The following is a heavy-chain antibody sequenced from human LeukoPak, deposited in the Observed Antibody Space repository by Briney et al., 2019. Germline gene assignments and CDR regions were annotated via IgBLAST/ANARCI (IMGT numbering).Heavy chain of an antibody. V-gene: IGHV3-21*01. CDR3: ARDGADKRWQRAFDY. Sequence: GGSLRLSCAASGFTFSSYSMNWVRQAPGKGLEWVSSISSSSSYIYYADSVKGRFTISRDNAKNSLYLQMNSLRAEDTAVYYCARDGADKRWQRAFDYWGQGTLVTVSS. CDR1: GFTFSSYS. J-gene: IGHJ4*02. D-gene: IGHD4-23*01. CDR2: ISSSSSYI.